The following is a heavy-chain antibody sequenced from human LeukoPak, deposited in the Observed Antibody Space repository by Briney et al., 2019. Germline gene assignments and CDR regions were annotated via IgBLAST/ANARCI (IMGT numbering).Heavy chain of an antibody. D-gene: IGHD5-24*01. CDR2: MNPNSGNT. CDR1: GYTFTSYD. J-gene: IGHJ6*03. V-gene: IGHV1-8*01. CDR3: AREGKVEMATIRSYYYYYMDV. Sequence: GASVKVSCKASGYTFTSYDINWVRQATGQGLEWMGWMNPNSGNTGYAQKFQGRVTMTRNTSIRTAYMELSSLRSEDTAVYYCAREGKVEMATIRSYYYYYMDVWGKGTTVTVSS.